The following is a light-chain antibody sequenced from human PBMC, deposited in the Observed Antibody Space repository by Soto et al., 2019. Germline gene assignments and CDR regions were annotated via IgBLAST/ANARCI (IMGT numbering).Light chain of an antibody. V-gene: IGKV3-11*01. CDR2: DAS. J-gene: IGKJ5*01. CDR3: QPRSKWPGIT. CDR1: QSVSSY. Sequence: EIVLTQSPATLSLSPGERATLSCRASQSVSSYLAWYQQKPGQAPRLLIYDASNRATGIPARFSGSGSGTDFTRTISSLEPEDFAVYYCQPRSKWPGITFGQGTRLEIK.